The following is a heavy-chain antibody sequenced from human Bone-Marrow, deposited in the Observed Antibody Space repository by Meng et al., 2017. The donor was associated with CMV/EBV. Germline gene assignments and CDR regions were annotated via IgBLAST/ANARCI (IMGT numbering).Heavy chain of an antibody. V-gene: IGHV3-30*04. CDR1: GFTFSSYA. Sequence: GGSLRLSCAASGFTFSSYAMHWVRQAPGKGLEWVAVISYDGSNKYYADSVKGRFTISRDNSKNTLYLQMNSLRAEDTAVYYCATQGATMPNWGQGTLVTGSS. CDR2: ISYDGSNK. D-gene: IGHD1-26*01. J-gene: IGHJ4*02. CDR3: ATQGATMPN.